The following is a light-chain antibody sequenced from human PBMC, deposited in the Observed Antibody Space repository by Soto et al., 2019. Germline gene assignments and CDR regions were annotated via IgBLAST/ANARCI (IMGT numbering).Light chain of an antibody. Sequence: DFVMTQSPLSLPVTLGQPASISCRSSQSLVHPDGNTYLSWFQQRPGQSPRRLIYKVSNRDSGVPDRISGSGSGTGFTLRISRVEAEDVGIYYCMQGTHWPWTFGQGTKVDIK. CDR1: QSLVHPDGNTY. CDR3: MQGTHWPWT. CDR2: KVS. V-gene: IGKV2-30*02. J-gene: IGKJ1*01.